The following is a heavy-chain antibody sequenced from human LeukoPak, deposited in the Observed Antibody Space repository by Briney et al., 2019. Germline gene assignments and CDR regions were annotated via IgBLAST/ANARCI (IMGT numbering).Heavy chain of an antibody. CDR3: ARVYYDFWSGGSRSYYYMDV. Sequence: SETLSLTCTVSGGSISSYYWSWIRQPPGKGLEWIGYIYYSGSTNYNPSLKSRVTISVDTSKNQFSLKLSSVTAADTAVYYCARVYYDFWSGGSRSYYYMDVWGKGTTVTVSS. CDR1: GGSISSYY. CDR2: IYYSGST. D-gene: IGHD3-3*01. J-gene: IGHJ6*03. V-gene: IGHV4-59*01.